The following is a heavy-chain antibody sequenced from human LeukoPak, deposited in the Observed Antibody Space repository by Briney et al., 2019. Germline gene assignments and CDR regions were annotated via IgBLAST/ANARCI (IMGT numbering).Heavy chain of an antibody. CDR3: ARARYNQRTYYVFASSYSIDP. V-gene: IGHV1-2*02. D-gene: IGHD3-3*01. CDR2: INPNSGGT. J-gene: IGHJ5*02. CDR1: GYSFTGYY. Sequence: ASVKVSCKPSGYSFTGYYMHWVRQAPGQGFEWRGWINPNSGGTHYAQKSQGRVTMTRDTSISTPYMSLSTLRSDDTAVYNSARARYNQRTYYVFASSYSIDPGGQGTLVTVS.